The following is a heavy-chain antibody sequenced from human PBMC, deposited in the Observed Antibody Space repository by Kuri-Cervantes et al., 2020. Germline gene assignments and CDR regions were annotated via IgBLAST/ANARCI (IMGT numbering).Heavy chain of an antibody. Sequence: GAVTDTCQASGYTYLGCYMHWVRPAPGQGLEWMGWINPKSGGTNFVQRFRGRVTMTRETSISTAYMELSRLRSDDTAVYYCARDRITETTFHYYYYYGMDVWGQGTTVTVSS. J-gene: IGHJ6*02. V-gene: IGHV1-2*02. CDR3: ARDRITETTFHYYYYYGMDV. CDR2: INPKSGGT. CDR1: GYTYLGCY. D-gene: IGHD1-7*01.